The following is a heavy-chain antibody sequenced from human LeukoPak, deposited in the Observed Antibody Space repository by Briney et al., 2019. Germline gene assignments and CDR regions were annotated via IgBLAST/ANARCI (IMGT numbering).Heavy chain of an antibody. CDR1: GFTFSSYA. CDR2: INHSGST. Sequence: GSLRLSCAASGFTFSSYAMSWVRQPPGKGLEWIGEINHSGSTNYNPSLKSRVTISVDTSKNQFSLKLSSVTAADTAVYYCARRKGYYYGSGKYDYWGQGTLVTVSS. CDR3: ARRKGYYYGSGKYDY. J-gene: IGHJ4*02. D-gene: IGHD3-10*01. V-gene: IGHV4-34*01.